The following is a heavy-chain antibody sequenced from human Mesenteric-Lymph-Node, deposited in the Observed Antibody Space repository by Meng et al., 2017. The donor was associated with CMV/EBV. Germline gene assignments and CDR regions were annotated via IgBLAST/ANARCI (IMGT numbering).Heavy chain of an antibody. Sequence: GESLKISCAASGFTFSSYGKHGVRQAPGKGLEWVANIKPDGSEKFYMDSVKGRFTISRDNAKNALHLQMESLRAEDTAVYYCARDPVGMDVWGQGTTVTVSS. CDR2: IKPDGSEK. CDR1: GFTFSSYG. CDR3: ARDPVGMDV. V-gene: IGHV3-7*01. J-gene: IGHJ6*02.